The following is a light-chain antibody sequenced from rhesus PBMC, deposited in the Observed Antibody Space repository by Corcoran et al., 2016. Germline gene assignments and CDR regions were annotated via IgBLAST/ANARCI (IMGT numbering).Light chain of an antibody. CDR1: QDITND. J-gene: IGKJ1*01. V-gene: IGKV1-80*01. CDR2: EAS. Sequence: DIQMTQSPSSLSASVGDRVTISCRATQDITNDLAWYQQEPGETPKLLVYEASSLQSGIPSRFCGSGSGTDFTLTISSLQSEDIATYYCQHYCNTPWTFGQGTKVGIK. CDR3: QHYCNTPWT.